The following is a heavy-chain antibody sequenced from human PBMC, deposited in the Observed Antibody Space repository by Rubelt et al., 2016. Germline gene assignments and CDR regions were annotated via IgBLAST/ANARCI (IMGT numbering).Heavy chain of an antibody. CDR3: ARAIRGSSFPS. J-gene: IGHJ5*02. CDR2: ISSGGSSI. V-gene: IGHV3-48*02. Sequence: EVQLLESGGGLVQPGGSLRLSCVASGFNFNNNAMSWVRQAPGKGLEWVSYISSGGSSIYYADSAKGRFAISRDNAKNSLYLQLNGLRDEDTAVYYCARAIRGSSFPSWGQGTLVTVSS. D-gene: IGHD1-26*01. CDR1: GFNFNNNA.